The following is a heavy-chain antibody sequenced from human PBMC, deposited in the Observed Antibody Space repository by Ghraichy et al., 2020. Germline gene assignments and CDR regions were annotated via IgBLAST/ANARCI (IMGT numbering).Heavy chain of an antibody. V-gene: IGHV3-23*01. CDR2: ISGSGGST. CDR1: GFTFSSYA. D-gene: IGHD6-19*01. J-gene: IGHJ4*02. CDR3: AKERLLAVDLPYYFDY. Sequence: GGSLRLSCAASGFTFSSYAMSWVRQAPGKGLEWVSAISGSGGSTYYADSVKGRFTISRDNSKNTLYLQMNSLRAEDTAVYYCAKERLLAVDLPYYFDYWGQGTLVTVSS.